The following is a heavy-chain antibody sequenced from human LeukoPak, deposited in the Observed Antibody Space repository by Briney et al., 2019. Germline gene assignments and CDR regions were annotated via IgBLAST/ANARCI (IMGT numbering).Heavy chain of an antibody. V-gene: IGHV4-4*07. D-gene: IGHD6-19*01. CDR2: IYTSGST. CDR3: ARFSSGWYLTYYFDY. J-gene: IGHJ4*02. Sequence: SETLSLTCTVSGGSISSYYWSWIRQPAGKGLEWIGCIYTSGSTNYNPSLKSRVTMSVDTSKNQFSLKLSSVTAADTAVYYCARFSSGWYLTYYFDYWGQGTLVTVSS. CDR1: GGSISSYY.